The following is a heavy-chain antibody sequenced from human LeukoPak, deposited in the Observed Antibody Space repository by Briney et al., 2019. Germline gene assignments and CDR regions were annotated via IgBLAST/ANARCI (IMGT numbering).Heavy chain of an antibody. CDR2: ISSDGSSI. V-gene: IGHV3-74*01. Sequence: QSGGSLRLSCAASGFTFSSYSMNWVRQAPGKGLVWVSRISSDGSSISYADSVKGRFTISRDNPKNTVYLQMNSLRAEDTAVYYCSIRRYSSASDYWGQGTLVTVSS. J-gene: IGHJ4*02. CDR1: GFTFSSYS. D-gene: IGHD6-19*01. CDR3: SIRRYSSASDY.